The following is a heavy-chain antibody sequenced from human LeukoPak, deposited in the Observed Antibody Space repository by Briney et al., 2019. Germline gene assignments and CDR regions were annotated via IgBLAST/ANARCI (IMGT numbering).Heavy chain of an antibody. D-gene: IGHD2-21*02. Sequence: SETLSLTCTVSGGSISSDYWTWIRQPPGKGLEWIGNIYYSGSPYYSPSLKSRVTISIDTPKNQFSLKLTSVTAADTAVYYCARGGVVTASWFDPWGQGTLVTVSS. CDR1: GGSISSDY. CDR3: ARGGVVTASWFDP. J-gene: IGHJ5*02. CDR2: IYYSGSP. V-gene: IGHV4-59*01.